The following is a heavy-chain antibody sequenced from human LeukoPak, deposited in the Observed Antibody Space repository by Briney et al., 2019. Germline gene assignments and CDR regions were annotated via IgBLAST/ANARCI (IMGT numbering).Heavy chain of an antibody. CDR2: IYSGGST. J-gene: IGHJ4*02. Sequence: GGSLRLSCAASGFTVSSNYMSWVRQAPGKGLEWVSVIYSGGSTYYADSVKGRFTISRDNSKNTLYLLMNSLRAEDTAVYYCAKKPASSGYYPFDYWGQGTLVTVSS. D-gene: IGHD3-22*01. CDR1: GFTVSSNY. CDR3: AKKPASSGYYPFDY. V-gene: IGHV3-53*01.